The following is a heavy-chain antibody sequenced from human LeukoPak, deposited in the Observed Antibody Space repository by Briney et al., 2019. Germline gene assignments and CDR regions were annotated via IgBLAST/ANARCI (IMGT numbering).Heavy chain of an antibody. CDR3: AREPMYSSSSYFDY. Sequence: GSLRLSCAASGFTFSSYAMHWVRQAPGKGLEWVAVISYDGSNKYYAGSVKGRFTISRDNSKNTLYLQMNSLRAEDTAVYYCAREPMYSSSSYFDYWGQGTLVTVSS. J-gene: IGHJ4*02. CDR2: ISYDGSNK. D-gene: IGHD6-6*01. V-gene: IGHV3-30*01. CDR1: GFTFSSYA.